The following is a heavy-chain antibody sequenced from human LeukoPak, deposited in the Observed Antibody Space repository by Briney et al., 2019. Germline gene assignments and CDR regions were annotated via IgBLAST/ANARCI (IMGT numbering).Heavy chain of an antibody. CDR2: ISAYNGNT. CDR1: GYTFTNYG. Sequence: ASAKVSCKASGYTFTNYGISWVRQAPGQGLEWMGWISAYNGNTNYPQKFQARVTMTTDTSTSIAYMELRSLRYDDTAVYFCGRSFGNYYGSGTPPLYFDYWGQGTLVTVSS. V-gene: IGHV1-18*01. J-gene: IGHJ4*02. CDR3: GRSFGNYYGSGTPPLYFDY. D-gene: IGHD3-10*01.